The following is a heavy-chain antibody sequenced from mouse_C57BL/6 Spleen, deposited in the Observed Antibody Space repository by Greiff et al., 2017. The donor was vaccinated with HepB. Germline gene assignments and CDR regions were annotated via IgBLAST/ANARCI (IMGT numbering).Heavy chain of an antibody. Sequence: VQLQQSGTVLARPGASVKMSCKTSGYTFTSYWMHWVKQRPGQGLEWIGAIYPGNSDTSYNQKFKGKAKLTAVTSASTAYMELSSLTNEDSAVYYCTRDATTVVATPDWYFDVWGTGTTVTVSS. J-gene: IGHJ1*03. D-gene: IGHD1-1*01. V-gene: IGHV1-5*01. CDR2: IYPGNSDT. CDR1: GYTFTSYW. CDR3: TRDATTVVATPDWYFDV.